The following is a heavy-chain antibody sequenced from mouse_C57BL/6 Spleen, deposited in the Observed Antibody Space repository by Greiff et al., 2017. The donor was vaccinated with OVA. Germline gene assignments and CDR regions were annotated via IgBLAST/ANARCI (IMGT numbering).Heavy chain of an antibody. Sequence: VQLQQSGAELVRPGASVKLSCTASGFNIKDDYMHWVKQRPEQGLEWIGWIDPENGDTEYASKFQGKATITADTSSNTAYLQLSSLTSEDTAVYYCTTSDPDGYYFAYWGQGTLVTVSA. CDR1: GFNIKDDY. CDR3: TTSDPDGYYFAY. J-gene: IGHJ3*01. D-gene: IGHD2-3*01. V-gene: IGHV14-4*01. CDR2: IDPENGDT.